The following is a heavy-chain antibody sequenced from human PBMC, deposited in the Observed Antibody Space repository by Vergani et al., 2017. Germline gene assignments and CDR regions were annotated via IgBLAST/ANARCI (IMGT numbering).Heavy chain of an antibody. CDR3: ARDDYGDYVLNFDY. D-gene: IGHD4-17*01. Sequence: EVQLVESGGGLVQPGGSLRLSCAASGFTFSSYEMNWVRQAPGKGLEWVSYISSSGSTIYYADSVKGRFTISRDNAKNSLYLQMNSLRAEDTPVYYCARDDYGDYVLNFDYWGQGTLVTVSS. J-gene: IGHJ4*02. V-gene: IGHV3-48*03. CDR2: ISSSGSTI. CDR1: GFTFSSYE.